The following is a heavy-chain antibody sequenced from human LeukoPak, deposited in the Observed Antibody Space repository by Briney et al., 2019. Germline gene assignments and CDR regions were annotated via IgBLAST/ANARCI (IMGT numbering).Heavy chain of an antibody. Sequence: PGGSLRLSCAASGFTFSSYWMSWVRQAPGKGLEWVANINQDGSEKYYVDSVKGRFTISRDNAKNSLYLQMNSLRAEDTAVYYCAKTPYRSGWYFDSWGQGTLVTVSS. CDR2: INQDGSEK. D-gene: IGHD6-19*01. V-gene: IGHV3-7*03. J-gene: IGHJ4*02. CDR1: GFTFSSYW. CDR3: AKTPYRSGWYFDS.